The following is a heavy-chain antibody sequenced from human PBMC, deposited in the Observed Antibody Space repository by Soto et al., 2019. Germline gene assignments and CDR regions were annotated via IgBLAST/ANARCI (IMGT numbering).Heavy chain of an antibody. CDR1: GFTFSSYG. CDR2: ISYDGSNK. J-gene: IGHJ6*02. D-gene: IGHD3-3*01. Sequence: QPGGSLRLSCAASGFTFSSYGMHWVRQAPGKGLGWVAVISYDGSNKYYADSVKGRFTISRDNSKNTLYLQMNSLRAEDTAVYYCAEGPSHKDYDFWSGYYALYYYYGMDVWGQGTTVPVSS. V-gene: IGHV3-30*18. CDR3: AEGPSHKDYDFWSGYYALYYYYGMDV.